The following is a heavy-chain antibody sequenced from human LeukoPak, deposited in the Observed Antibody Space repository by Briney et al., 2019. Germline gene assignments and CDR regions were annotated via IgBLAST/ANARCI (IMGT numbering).Heavy chain of an antibody. CDR1: GFPFNDAW. CDR3: VGAAADTTPRP. J-gene: IGHJ4*02. Sequence: GGSLRLSCAASGFPFNDAWMSWVRQGPGKGLVWVSRVSNDGSSTAYADSVRGRFTISRDNAKNTLYLQMNSLRAEDTAVYYCVGAAADTTPRPWGQGTLVTVSS. V-gene: IGHV3-74*01. CDR2: VSNDGSST. D-gene: IGHD6-13*01.